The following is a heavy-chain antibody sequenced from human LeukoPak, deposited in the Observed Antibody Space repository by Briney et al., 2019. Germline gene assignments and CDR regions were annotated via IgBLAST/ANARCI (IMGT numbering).Heavy chain of an antibody. Sequence: SETLSLTCTVSGGSISSSSYYWGWIRQPPGKGLEWIGSIYYSGSTYYNPSLKSRVTISVDTSKNQFSLKLSSVTAADTAVYYCARDWSSGSCFDIWGQGTMVTVSS. CDR1: GGSISSSSYY. D-gene: IGHD6-19*01. V-gene: IGHV4-39*07. J-gene: IGHJ3*02. CDR2: IYYSGST. CDR3: ARDWSSGSCFDI.